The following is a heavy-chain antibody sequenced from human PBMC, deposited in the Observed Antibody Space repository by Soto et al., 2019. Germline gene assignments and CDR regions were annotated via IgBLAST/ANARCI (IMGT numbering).Heavy chain of an antibody. CDR2: ISSSSSYV. D-gene: IGHD3-22*01. CDR3: ARGSDSSGYYWSAFDV. J-gene: IGHJ3*01. Sequence: GSLRLSCAASGFTFSTYAMNWVRQAPGKGLEWVSSISSSSSYVYSADSVKGRFTISRDNAKNSLYLQMDSLRAEDTAVYYCARGSDSSGYYWSAFDVWGQGTMVTVSS. CDR1: GFTFSTYA. V-gene: IGHV3-21*01.